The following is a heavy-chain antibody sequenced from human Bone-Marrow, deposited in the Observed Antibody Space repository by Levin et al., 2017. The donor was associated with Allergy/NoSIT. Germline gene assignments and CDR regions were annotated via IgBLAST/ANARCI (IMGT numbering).Heavy chain of an antibody. Sequence: ASVKVSCKASGYTFTSYDINWVRQATGQGLEWMGWMNPNSGNTGYAQKFQGRVTMTRNTSISTAYMELSSLRSEDTAVYYCARDPIAAAGGDYWGQGTLVTVSS. V-gene: IGHV1-8*01. D-gene: IGHD6-13*01. J-gene: IGHJ4*02. CDR2: MNPNSGNT. CDR1: GYTFTSYD. CDR3: ARDPIAAAGGDY.